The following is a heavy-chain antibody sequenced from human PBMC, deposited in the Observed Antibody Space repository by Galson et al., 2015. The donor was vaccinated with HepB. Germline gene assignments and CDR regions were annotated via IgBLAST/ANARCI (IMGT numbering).Heavy chain of an antibody. CDR1: GFSLSTSGMC. J-gene: IGHJ4*02. V-gene: IGHV2-70*01. CDR3: ARTPYSSGWYYFDY. Sequence: PALVKPTQTLTLTCTFSGFSLSTSGMCVSWIRQPPGKALEWLALIDWDDDKYYSTSLKTRLTISKDTSKNQVVLTMTNMDPVDTATYYCARTPYSSGWYYFDYWGQGTLVTVSS. CDR2: IDWDDDK. D-gene: IGHD6-19*01.